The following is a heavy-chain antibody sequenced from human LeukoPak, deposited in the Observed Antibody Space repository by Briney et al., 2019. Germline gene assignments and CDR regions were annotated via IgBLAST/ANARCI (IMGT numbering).Heavy chain of an antibody. J-gene: IGHJ4*02. CDR2: ISWNSGSI. Sequence: GGSLRPSCAASGFTFDDYAMHWVRQAPGKGLEWVSGISWNSGSIGYADSVKGRFTISRDNAKNSLYLQMNSLRAEDTALYYCAKDSGYSYGPLDYWGQGTLVTVSS. V-gene: IGHV3-9*01. CDR3: AKDSGYSYGPLDY. D-gene: IGHD5-18*01. CDR1: GFTFDDYA.